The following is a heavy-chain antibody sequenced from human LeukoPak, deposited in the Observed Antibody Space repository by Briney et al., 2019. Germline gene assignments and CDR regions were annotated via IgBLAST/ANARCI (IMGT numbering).Heavy chain of an antibody. J-gene: IGHJ4*02. CDR2: IYHSGIT. CDR1: SGSISSGGYY. D-gene: IGHD7-27*01. Sequence: SETLSLTCTVSSGSISSGGYYWSWIRQPLGKDLECIGYIYHSGITYYNPSLKSRVTISVDRSKNQFSLKLSSVTAADTAVYYCARHPPATGDDYWGQGTLVTVSS. V-gene: IGHV4-30-2*01. CDR3: ARHPPATGDDY.